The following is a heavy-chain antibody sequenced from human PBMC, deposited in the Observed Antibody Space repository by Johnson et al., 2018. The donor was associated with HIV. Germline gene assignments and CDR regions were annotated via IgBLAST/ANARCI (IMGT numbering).Heavy chain of an antibody. CDR2: ISYDGSNK. Sequence: VQLVESGGGVVQPGRSLRLSCAASGFTFSSYAMHWVRQAPGKGLEWVAVISYDGSNKYYTDSVKGRFTISRDNSKNTLYLQMNSLRPEDTAVYYCARDGHSSTRRCAFDIWGQGTMVTVSS. D-gene: IGHD6-13*01. J-gene: IGHJ3*02. V-gene: IGHV3-30*04. CDR3: ARDGHSSTRRCAFDI. CDR1: GFTFSSYA.